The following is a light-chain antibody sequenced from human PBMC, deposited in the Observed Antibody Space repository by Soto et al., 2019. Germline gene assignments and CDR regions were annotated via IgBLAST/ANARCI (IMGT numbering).Light chain of an antibody. V-gene: IGKV3-20*01. CDR1: QSLSSNF. CDR3: QQYGSSPFN. CDR2: DAS. Sequence: EIVLTQSPATLSLSPGERATLSCRASQSLSSNFLAWYQQKPGQAPRLLIYDASTRATAIPARFSGSESGTDFTLTISRLEPEDFVVYYCQQYGSSPFNFGQGTRLEIK. J-gene: IGKJ5*01.